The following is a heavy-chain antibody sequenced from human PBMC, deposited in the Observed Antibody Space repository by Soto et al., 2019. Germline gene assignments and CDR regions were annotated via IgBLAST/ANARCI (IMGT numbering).Heavy chain of an antibody. V-gene: IGHV3-53*01. CDR1: GFTVSNNY. J-gene: IGHJ4*02. D-gene: IGHD6-13*01. CDR2: IYSGGST. CDR3: ARDPPGIAASGGGG. Sequence: EVQLVESGGGLIQPGGSLRLSCAASGFTVSNNYMRWVRQAPGKGLEWVSLIYSGGSTHYADSVKGRFTISRDNSKNTLYLQMYSLRVEDTAVYYCARDPPGIAASGGGGWGQGTLVTVSS.